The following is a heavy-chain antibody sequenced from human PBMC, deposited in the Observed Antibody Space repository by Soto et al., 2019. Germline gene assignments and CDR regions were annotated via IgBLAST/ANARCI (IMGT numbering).Heavy chain of an antibody. Sequence: QLQLQESGPGLVKPSETLSLTCTVSGGSISSSSYYWGWIRQPPGKGLEWIGSIYYSGSTYYNPSLYSRVTLSVDTSKNQFSLKLSSVTAADTAVYYCARHTPAISISDHWGQGTLVTVSS. J-gene: IGHJ4*02. CDR2: IYYSGST. CDR1: GGSISSSSYY. V-gene: IGHV4-39*01. CDR3: ARHTPAISISDH. D-gene: IGHD2-15*01.